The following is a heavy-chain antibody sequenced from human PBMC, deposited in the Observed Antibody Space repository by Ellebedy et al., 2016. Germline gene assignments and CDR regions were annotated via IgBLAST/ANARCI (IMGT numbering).Heavy chain of an antibody. J-gene: IGHJ6*03. CDR1: GGSFSVYF. V-gene: IGHV4-34*01. CDR2: ISDSGGT. D-gene: IGHD2-2*01. CDR3: ARGFCSSTSCRYYSHYYYMDV. Sequence: GSLRLSXAVYGGSFSVYFWSWIRQSPGKGLEWIGEISDSGGTNYNLSLKSRVSISLDTSKTQFSLKVTSVTAADTAVYYCARGFCSSTSCRYYSHYYYMDVWGKGTTVTVSS.